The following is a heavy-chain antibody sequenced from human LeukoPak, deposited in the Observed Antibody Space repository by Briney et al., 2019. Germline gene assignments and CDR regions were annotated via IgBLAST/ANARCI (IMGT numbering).Heavy chain of an antibody. J-gene: IGHJ4*02. CDR1: GFTFSSYG. Sequence: GRSLRLSCAASGFTFSSYGMHWVRQAPGKGLEWVAVISYDGSNKYYADSVKGRFTISRDNSKNTLYLQMNRLRAEDTAVYYCAKGRYDFWSGPLDYWGQGTLVTVSS. CDR2: ISYDGSNK. CDR3: AKGRYDFWSGPLDY. V-gene: IGHV3-30*18. D-gene: IGHD3-3*01.